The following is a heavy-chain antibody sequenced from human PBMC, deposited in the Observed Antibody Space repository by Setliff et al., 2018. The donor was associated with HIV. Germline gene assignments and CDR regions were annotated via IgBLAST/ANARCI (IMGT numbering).Heavy chain of an antibody. V-gene: IGHV3-30*02. D-gene: IGHD3-10*01. J-gene: IGHJ4*02. Sequence: PGGSLRLSCVVSGFTFSHYGMHWVRQAPGKELEWVTFIASDVSKTHIADSVKGRFTISRDNSKNMLYLQMNSLSADDTAVYYCTRDPTPKELWFFSGYYSDYWGQGTLVTVSS. CDR3: TRDPTPKELWFFSGYYSDY. CDR1: GFTFSHYG. CDR2: IASDVSKT.